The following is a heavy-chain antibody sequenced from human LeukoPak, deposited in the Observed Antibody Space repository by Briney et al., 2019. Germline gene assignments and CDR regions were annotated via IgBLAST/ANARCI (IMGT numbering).Heavy chain of an antibody. CDR1: GFTFGNYW. D-gene: IGHD6-25*01. CDR3: ARDIIRGQSDFDY. V-gene: IGHV3-7*01. CDR2: IGDDGDQK. J-gene: IGHJ4*02. Sequence: QTGGSLRLSCVASGFTFGNYWMSWVRQAPGKGLEFVGNIGDDGDQKNYVDSVRGRFTISRDNVKNSLYLQMNSLRVEDTAVYYCARDIIRGQSDFDYWGQGVLVTVSS.